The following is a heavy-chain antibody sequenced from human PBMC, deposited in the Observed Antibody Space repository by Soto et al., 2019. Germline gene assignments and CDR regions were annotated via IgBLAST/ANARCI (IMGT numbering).Heavy chain of an antibody. CDR3: ARKGVSNLDY. J-gene: IGHJ4*02. CDR1: GFTFTTYG. D-gene: IGHD2-8*01. V-gene: IGHV3-21*01. CDR2: ISSRTGSSI. Sequence: PGGSLRLSCAASGFTFTTYGMNWVRQAPGKGLEWVSFISSRTGSSIDYADSVRGRFTVSRDNAKNSLYLQMNSLRVEDTAVYYCARKGVSNLDYWGQGTLVTVSS.